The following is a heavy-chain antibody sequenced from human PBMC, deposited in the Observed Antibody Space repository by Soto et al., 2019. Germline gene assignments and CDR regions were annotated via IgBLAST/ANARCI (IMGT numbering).Heavy chain of an antibody. CDR1: GGSISSGGYY. Sequence: QVQLQESGPGLVKPSQTLSLTCTVSGGSISSGGYYWSWIRQHPGKGLEWIGYIYYSGSTYYNPSLKSRVTISVDTSKNQFSLKLSSVTAADTAVYYCARGRWAPHYYYGMDVWGQGTTVTVSS. CDR3: ARGRWAPHYYYGMDV. J-gene: IGHJ6*02. V-gene: IGHV4-31*03. D-gene: IGHD1-26*01. CDR2: IYYSGST.